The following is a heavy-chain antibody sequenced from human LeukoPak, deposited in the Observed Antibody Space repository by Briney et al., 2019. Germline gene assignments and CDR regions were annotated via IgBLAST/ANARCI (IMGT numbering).Heavy chain of an antibody. J-gene: IGHJ4*02. V-gene: IGHV1-18*01. Sequence: ASVKVSCKASGYTFTSYGISWVRQAPGQGLEWMGWISAYNGNTNYAQKLQGRVTMTTDTSTSTAYMELRSLRSDDTAVYYCARVEYCSSTSCLLFDYWGQGTLVTVSS. CDR3: ARVEYCSSTSCLLFDY. CDR1: GYTFTSYG. D-gene: IGHD2-2*01. CDR2: ISAYNGNT.